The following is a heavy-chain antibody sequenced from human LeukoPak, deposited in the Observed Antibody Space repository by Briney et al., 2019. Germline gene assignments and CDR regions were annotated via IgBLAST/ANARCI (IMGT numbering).Heavy chain of an antibody. CDR1: GFTFNNNW. J-gene: IGHJ3*02. V-gene: IGHV3-7*01. Sequence: GGSLRLSCAASGFTFNNNWMTWVRQAPGKGPEGVANIKEDGSEKFYVDSVKGRFTISRDNAKNSLYLQMTSLRAEDTAVYYCTRANVHYDSSGYFEGLFAFDIGGQGTMVTVSS. CDR2: IKEDGSEK. D-gene: IGHD3-22*01. CDR3: TRANVHYDSSGYFEGLFAFDI.